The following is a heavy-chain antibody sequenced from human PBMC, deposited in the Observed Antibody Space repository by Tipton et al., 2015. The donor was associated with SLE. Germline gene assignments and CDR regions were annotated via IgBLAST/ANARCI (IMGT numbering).Heavy chain of an antibody. CDR2: ISYDGSNK. J-gene: IGHJ4*02. Sequence: SLRLSCAASGFTFSSYAMHWVRQAPGKGLEWVAVISYDGSNKYYADSVKGRFTISRDNSKNTLYLQMNSLRAEDTAVYYCAAVAARDFDYWGQGTLVTVSS. D-gene: IGHD6-19*01. CDR1: GFTFSSYA. V-gene: IGHV3-30-3*01. CDR3: AAVAARDFDY.